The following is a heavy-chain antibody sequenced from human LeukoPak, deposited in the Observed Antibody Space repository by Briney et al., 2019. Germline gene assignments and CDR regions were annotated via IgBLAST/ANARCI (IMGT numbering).Heavy chain of an antibody. CDR3: ARGKLPGVY. D-gene: IGHD5-24*01. Sequence: SETLSLTCTVSGGSISSYHWSWIRQPPGKGLEWIGYIYYSGSTNYNPSLKSRVTISVDTSKNQFSLKLSSVTAADTAVYYCARGKLPGVYWGQGTLVTVSS. CDR1: GGSISSYH. V-gene: IGHV4-59*01. CDR2: IYYSGST. J-gene: IGHJ4*02.